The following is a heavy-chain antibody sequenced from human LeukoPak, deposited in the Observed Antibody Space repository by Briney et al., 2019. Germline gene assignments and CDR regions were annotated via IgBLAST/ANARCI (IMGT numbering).Heavy chain of an antibody. Sequence: SETLSLTCTVSGGSISSGGYYWSWIRQPPGKGLEWIGYIYYSGSTNYNPSLKSRVTISVDTSKNQFSLKLSSVTAADTAVYYCARETIFEAVPAFDIWGQGTMVTVSS. V-gene: IGHV4-61*08. CDR2: IYYSGST. CDR1: GGSISSGGYY. CDR3: ARETIFEAVPAFDI. D-gene: IGHD3-3*01. J-gene: IGHJ3*02.